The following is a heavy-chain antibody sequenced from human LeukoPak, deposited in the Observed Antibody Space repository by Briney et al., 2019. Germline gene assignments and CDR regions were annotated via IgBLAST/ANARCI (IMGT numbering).Heavy chain of an antibody. CDR2: TSPSGGTI. V-gene: IGHV3-11*01. CDR1: GFTFSDYY. CDR3: ARFRRAGSYYFDY. D-gene: IGHD3-10*01. J-gene: IGHJ4*02. Sequence: GGSLRLSCAASGFTFSDYYVSWIRQAPETGLEWLSYTSPSGGTIYYTDSVKGRFTMSRDNAQNALYLEMNSLRAEDTAVYYCARFRRAGSYYFDYWGQGTLVTVSS.